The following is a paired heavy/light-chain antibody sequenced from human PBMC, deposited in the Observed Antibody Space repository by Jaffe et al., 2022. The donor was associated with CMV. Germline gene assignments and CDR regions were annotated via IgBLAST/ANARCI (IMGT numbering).Light chain of an antibody. V-gene: IGKV1-39*01. CDR1: QSITRY. Sequence: DIQMTQSPSSLSASVGDRVIITCRASQSITRYLNWYQQKPGKAPKLLIYTTSTLQSGVPSRFSGGGSGTDFTLTISGLQPADSATYYCQQSYSAPRTFGQGTKLEIK. CDR3: QQSYSAPRT. J-gene: IGKJ2*01. CDR2: TTS.
Heavy chain of an antibody. Sequence: QVQLQESGPGLVKPSETLSLTCTVSGGSISTHYWTWIRQSPGKGLEWIGDIFYTGTPTYNPSLKSRLTISVDTSKKQFSLNLASVTAADTAVYYCARVDTIDAVDLFDYWGQGILVTVSS. V-gene: IGHV4-59*11. CDR2: IFYTGTP. D-gene: IGHD2-21*01. J-gene: IGHJ4*02. CDR1: GGSISTHY. CDR3: ARVDTIDAVDLFDY.